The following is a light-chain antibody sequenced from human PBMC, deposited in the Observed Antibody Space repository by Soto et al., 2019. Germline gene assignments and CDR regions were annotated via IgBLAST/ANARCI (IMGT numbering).Light chain of an antibody. V-gene: IGLV2-14*03. CDR2: DVS. CDR1: STDFGGYDY. Sequence: SALTQPASVSGSPGQSITISCTGTSTDFGGYDYVSWYQHHPGKAPKLMIYDVSNRPSGVSNRFSGSKSGNTASLTISGLQAEDEADYYCSSYTSSSTRGVFGTGTKSPS. CDR3: SSYTSSSTRGV. J-gene: IGLJ1*01.